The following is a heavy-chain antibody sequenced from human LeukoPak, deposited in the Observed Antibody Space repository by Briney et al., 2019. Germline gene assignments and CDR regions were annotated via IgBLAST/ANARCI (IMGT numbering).Heavy chain of an antibody. V-gene: IGHV3-15*01. CDR3: TTGYGHSDFDY. CDR2: KGKIDGGTT. J-gene: IGHJ4*02. CDR1: GFTITNAR. D-gene: IGHD3-3*02. Sequence: GGSLRLSCAASGFTITNARMGWVRQAPGKGLEWVGLKGKIDGGTTDFAAPVKGRFTISIDDSKHTLYLQMNSLKSEDTGVYYCTTGYGHSDFDYWGQGTLVTVSS.